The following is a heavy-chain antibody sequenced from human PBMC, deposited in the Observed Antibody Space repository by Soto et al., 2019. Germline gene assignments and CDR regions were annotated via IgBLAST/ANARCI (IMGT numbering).Heavy chain of an antibody. V-gene: IGHV3-11*01. J-gene: IGHJ4*02. Sequence: QVQLVESGGGLVKPGGSLRLSCAASGFTFSDFYMSGIRQAPGKGLEWVSYISSSGSTIYYADSVKGRFTISRDNAKNSLYLQMNSLRAEDTAVYYCARDRSSIAVTDMFDYWGQGTLVTVSS. CDR1: GFTFSDFY. CDR3: ARDRSSIAVTDMFDY. CDR2: ISSSGSTI. D-gene: IGHD6-19*01.